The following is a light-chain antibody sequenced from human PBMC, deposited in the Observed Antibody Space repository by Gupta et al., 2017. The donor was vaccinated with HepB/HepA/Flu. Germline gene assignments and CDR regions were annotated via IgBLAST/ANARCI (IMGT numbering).Light chain of an antibody. CDR2: QVS. CDR1: QSLVFSDGNTF. Sequence: DVVLTQSPLSLPVTLGQPSSISCRSSQSLVFSDGNTFLHWFQQRPGQSPRRLLYQVSKRDSGVPDRFSGSGSGTDFTLRISRVEAEDVAIYYCVQGTHWPTFGGGTKVEIK. V-gene: IGKV2-30*01. J-gene: IGKJ4*01. CDR3: VQGTHWPT.